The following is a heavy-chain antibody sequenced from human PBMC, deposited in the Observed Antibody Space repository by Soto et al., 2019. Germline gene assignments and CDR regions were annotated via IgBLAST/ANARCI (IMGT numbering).Heavy chain of an antibody. J-gene: IGHJ1*01. D-gene: IGHD2-8*01. V-gene: IGHV1-18*01. CDR3: AADQHCTNDICYKDFHL. Sequence: ASVKVSCKASGYTFTSYGISWVRQAPGQGLEWMGWISAYNGNTNYAQKLQGRVTMTTDTSTSTAYMELRSLRSEDTAAYYCAADQHCTNDICYKDFHLWGQGTLVTVSS. CDR1: GYTFTSYG. CDR2: ISAYNGNT.